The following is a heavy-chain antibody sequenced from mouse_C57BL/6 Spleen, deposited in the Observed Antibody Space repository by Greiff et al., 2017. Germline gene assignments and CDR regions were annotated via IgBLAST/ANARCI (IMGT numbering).Heavy chain of an antibody. Sequence: QVQLQQPGAELVKPGASVKLSCKASGYTFTSYWMHWVKQRPGRGLEWIGRLDPNSGGPKYNEKLKSKATLTVDKPSSTAYMQLSSLTSEDSAVYYCASYDGRHFDYWGQGTTLTVSS. CDR1: GYTFTSYW. J-gene: IGHJ2*01. D-gene: IGHD2-12*01. CDR2: LDPNSGGP. CDR3: ASYDGRHFDY. V-gene: IGHV1-72*01.